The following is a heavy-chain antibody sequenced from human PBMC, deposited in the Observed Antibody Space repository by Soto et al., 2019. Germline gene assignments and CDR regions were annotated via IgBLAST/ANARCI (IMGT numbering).Heavy chain of an antibody. CDR2: IIPKHGTA. V-gene: IGHV1-69*08. CDR3: ARRFLLPSSKFYYMDV. CDR1: DGTFSAYT. J-gene: IGHJ6*03. D-gene: IGHD3-3*02. Sequence: QGQLVQSGAEVKKPGSSVKVSCTASDGTFSAYTFNWVRQAPGQRLEWMARIIPKHGTATYAEKFQGRVATTADRSTNPAYLELSSLRSDDTAAEYWARRFLLPSSKFYYMDVWGKGNTVTVSS.